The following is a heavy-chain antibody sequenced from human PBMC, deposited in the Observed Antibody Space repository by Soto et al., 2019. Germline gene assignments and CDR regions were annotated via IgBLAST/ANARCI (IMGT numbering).Heavy chain of an antibody. J-gene: IGHJ4*02. CDR2: ISSSSSYT. V-gene: IGHV3-11*05. CDR3: ARDRQVDY. D-gene: IGHD6-6*01. CDR1: GFIFSNYY. Sequence: CAASGFIFSNYYMSWIRQAPGKGLEWVSYISSSSSYTNYAESVKGRFTISRDNAKNSLYLQMNSLRTEDTAVYYCARDRQVDYWGQGTLVTVS.